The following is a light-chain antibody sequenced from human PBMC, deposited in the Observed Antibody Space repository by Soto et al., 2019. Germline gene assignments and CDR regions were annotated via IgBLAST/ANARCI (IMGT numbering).Light chain of an antibody. V-gene: IGKV1-39*01. CDR1: QSISSY. Sequence: DIQMTQSPSSLSASVGDRFTITCRASQSISSYLNWYQQKPGKAPKLLIYGASSLQVGVPSRFIGSGSGTDFTLTITSLQPEDFATYYCQQSYSFLSFAGGTKVDIK. J-gene: IGKJ4*01. CDR3: QQSYSFLS. CDR2: GAS.